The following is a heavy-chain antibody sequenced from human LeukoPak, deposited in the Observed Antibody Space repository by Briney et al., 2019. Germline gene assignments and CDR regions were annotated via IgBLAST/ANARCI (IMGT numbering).Heavy chain of an antibody. Sequence: GASVKVSCKASGYTFTGYYMHLMRQAPGQGLEWMGRINPNSGGTNSAQKFQVRVTMTRDTSISTAYMELSRLRSDDTAVYYCARADCSSISCLNAFDIWGQGTMVTVSS. CDR2: INPNSGGT. V-gene: IGHV1-2*06. J-gene: IGHJ3*02. D-gene: IGHD2-2*01. CDR3: ARADCSSISCLNAFDI. CDR1: GYTFTGYY.